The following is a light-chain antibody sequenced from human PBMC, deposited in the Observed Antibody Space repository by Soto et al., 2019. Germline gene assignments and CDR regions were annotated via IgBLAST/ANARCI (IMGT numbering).Light chain of an antibody. V-gene: IGKV3-15*01. CDR1: QSVSSN. Sequence: EIVMTQSPATLSVSPGERATLSCRASQSVSSNLAWYQQKPGQAPRLLIYGASTRATGIPARFSGSGSGTEFTLTISSLQPEDFATYYCQQSYSPPRTFGQGTKGDIK. CDR3: QQSYSPPRT. CDR2: GAS. J-gene: IGKJ1*01.